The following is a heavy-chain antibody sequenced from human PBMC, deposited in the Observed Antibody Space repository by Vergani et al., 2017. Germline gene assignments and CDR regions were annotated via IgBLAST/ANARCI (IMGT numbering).Heavy chain of an antibody. CDR3: ASCYYDSSVARRPGLNYGMDV. D-gene: IGHD3-22*01. CDR1: GGTFSSYA. CDR2: IIPIFGTA. V-gene: IGHV1-69*01. J-gene: IGHJ6*02. Sequence: QVQLVQSGAEVKKPGSSVKVSCKASGGTFSSYAISWVRQAPGQGLEWMGGIIPIFGTANYAQKFQGRVTITADESTSTAYMELSSLRSEDTAVYYCASCYYDSSVARRPGLNYGMDVWGQGTTVTVSS.